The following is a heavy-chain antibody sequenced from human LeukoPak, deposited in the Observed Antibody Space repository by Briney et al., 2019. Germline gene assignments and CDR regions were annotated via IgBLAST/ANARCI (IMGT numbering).Heavy chain of an antibody. CDR3: ARSASSDY. CDR1: GFTFSTFT. D-gene: IGHD1-26*01. J-gene: IGHJ4*02. CDR2: IISTGTTI. V-gene: IGHV3-48*02. Sequence: GGSLRLSCAASGFTFSTFTMNWVRQAPGKGLEWVSSIISTGTTIYYADSVKGRFTISRDNAKNSLFLQMNSLRDENTAVYYCARSASSDYWGQGTLVTVSS.